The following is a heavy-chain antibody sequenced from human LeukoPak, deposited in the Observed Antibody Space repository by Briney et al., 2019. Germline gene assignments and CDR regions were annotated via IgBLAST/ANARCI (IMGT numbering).Heavy chain of an antibody. V-gene: IGHV3-30*02. CDR1: GFTFSSYG. Sequence: GGSLRLSCAASGFTFSSYGMHWVRQSPGKGLEGVAFIRSDGSNKYYADSVKGRFTISRDNSKNTLYLQMNSLRAEDTAVYYCAKAADYGSGSPDYWGQGTLVTVSS. CDR3: AKAADYGSGSPDY. D-gene: IGHD3-10*01. CDR2: IRSDGSNK. J-gene: IGHJ4*02.